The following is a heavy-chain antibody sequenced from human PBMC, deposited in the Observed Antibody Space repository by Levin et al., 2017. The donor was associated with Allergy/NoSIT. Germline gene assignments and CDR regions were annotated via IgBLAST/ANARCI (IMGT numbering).Heavy chain of an antibody. V-gene: IGHV4-59*08. Sequence: PSETLSLTCTVSGASISSYYWSWIRQPPGKGLEWIGYIYHSGSTNYNPSLKSRVTISVDTLKNQFSLRLNSVTAADTAMYYCARQRGYCTDGVCYGGGYANMDVWGQGTTVTVSS. D-gene: IGHD2-8*01. J-gene: IGHJ6*02. CDR1: GASISSYY. CDR3: ARQRGYCTDGVCYGGGYANMDV. CDR2: IYHSGST.